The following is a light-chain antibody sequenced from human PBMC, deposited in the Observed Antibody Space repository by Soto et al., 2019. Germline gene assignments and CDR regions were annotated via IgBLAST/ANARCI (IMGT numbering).Light chain of an antibody. CDR1: QSISSY. CDR2: AAS. V-gene: IGKV1-39*01. CDR3: QQSYSTPIT. Sequence: DIQMTQSTSTLSASVGDRVTITCRASQSISSYLNWYQQKPGKAPKLLIYAASSLQSGVPSRFSGSGSGTDFTLTISSLQPEDFATYYCQQSYSTPITFGQGTRLEN. J-gene: IGKJ5*01.